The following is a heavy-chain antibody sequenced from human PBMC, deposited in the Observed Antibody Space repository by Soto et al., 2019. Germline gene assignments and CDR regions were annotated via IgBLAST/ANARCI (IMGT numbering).Heavy chain of an antibody. CDR3: ARRYGGSIDY. Sequence: QVQLQESGPGLVKPSETLSLTCTVSGGSISSYYWSWIRQPPGKGLEWIGYIYYSGSTNYNPCLMSRVTISVDSSKNQFSLKLSSETAADTAVYYCARRYGGSIDYWGQGTLVTVSS. CDR2: IYYSGST. V-gene: IGHV4-59*08. J-gene: IGHJ4*02. D-gene: IGHD2-15*01. CDR1: GGSISSYY.